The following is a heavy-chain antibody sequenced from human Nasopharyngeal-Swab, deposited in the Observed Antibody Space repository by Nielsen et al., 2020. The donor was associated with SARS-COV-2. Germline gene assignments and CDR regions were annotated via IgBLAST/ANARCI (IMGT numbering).Heavy chain of an antibody. CDR1: GFTFSSYS. CDR3: ARDEQLAYGMDV. V-gene: IGHV3-21*01. CDR2: ISSSSSYI. Sequence: GESLKISCAASGFTFSSYSMNWVRQAPGKGLEWVSSISSSSSYIYYADPVKGRFTISRDNAKNSLYLQMNSLRAEDTAVYYCARDEQLAYGMDVWGQGTTVTVSS. J-gene: IGHJ6*02. D-gene: IGHD6-6*01.